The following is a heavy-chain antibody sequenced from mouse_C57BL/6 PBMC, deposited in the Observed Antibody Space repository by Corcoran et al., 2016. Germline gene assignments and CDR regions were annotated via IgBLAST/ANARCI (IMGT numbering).Heavy chain of an antibody. CDR3: ARSKLLLYAMDY. D-gene: IGHD1-1*01. CDR1: GYTFTDYY. V-gene: IGHV1-26*01. CDR2: INPNNGGT. Sequence: EVQLQQSGPELVKPGASVKISCKASGYTFTDYYMNWVKQSHGKSLEWIGDINPNNGGTSYNQKFKGKATLTVDKSSSTAYMELRSLTSEDSAVYYCARSKLLLYAMDYWGQGTSVTFSS. J-gene: IGHJ4*01.